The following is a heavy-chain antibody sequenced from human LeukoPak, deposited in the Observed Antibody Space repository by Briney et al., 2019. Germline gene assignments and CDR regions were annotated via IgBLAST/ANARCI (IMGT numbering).Heavy chain of an antibody. J-gene: IGHJ4*02. CDR1: GFTFKKFA. CDR2: ISASGGGA. CDR3: ARTGSHYGTPLKY. Sequence: PGESLRLSCGASGFTFKKFAMTWVRQAPGKGLEWVSTISASGGGAYYADSVKGRFTISRDNYKDTLSLQMNTLRAEHTPVYYCARTGSHYGTPLKYWGQGTLVTVSS. V-gene: IGHV3-23*01. D-gene: IGHD3-10*01.